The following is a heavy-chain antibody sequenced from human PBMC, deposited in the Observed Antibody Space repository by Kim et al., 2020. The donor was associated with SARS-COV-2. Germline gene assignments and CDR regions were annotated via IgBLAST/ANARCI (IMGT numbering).Heavy chain of an antibody. Sequence: DSVTGRFTISRDNAKKSLYLQMNSLRAEDTAVYYCARREGQQMVRDFDYWGQGTLVTVSS. D-gene: IGHD6-13*01. CDR3: ARREGQQMVRDFDY. V-gene: IGHV3-7*01. J-gene: IGHJ4*02.